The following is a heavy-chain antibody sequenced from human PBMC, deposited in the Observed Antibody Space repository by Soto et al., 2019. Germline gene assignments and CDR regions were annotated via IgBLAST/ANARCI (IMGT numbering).Heavy chain of an antibody. CDR2: ISSSSSTI. J-gene: IGHJ3*02. D-gene: IGHD3-3*01. Sequence: QLGGSLRLSCAASGFTFSSYSMNWVRQAPGKGLEWVSYISSSSSTIYYADSVKGRFTISRDNAKNSLYLQMNSLRAEDTAVYYCARDPDYPYPSVYDSIWGQGTMVTVSS. CDR1: GFTFSSYS. V-gene: IGHV3-48*01. CDR3: ARDPDYPYPSVYDSI.